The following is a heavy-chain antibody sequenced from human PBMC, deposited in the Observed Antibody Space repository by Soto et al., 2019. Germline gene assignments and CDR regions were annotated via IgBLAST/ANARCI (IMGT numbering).Heavy chain of an antibody. V-gene: IGHV3-23*01. Sequence: QPGGSLRLSCAASGFTFSNYAMSWVRQAPGKGLEWVSIISGSGGSTYYSDSVKGRFTISRDNSKNTLYLQMNSLRAEDTAVYYCAKSPGGVTLYYFDYWGQGTLVTVSS. CDR1: GFTFSNYA. CDR3: AKSPGGVTLYYFDY. CDR2: ISGSGGST. D-gene: IGHD2-21*02. J-gene: IGHJ4*02.